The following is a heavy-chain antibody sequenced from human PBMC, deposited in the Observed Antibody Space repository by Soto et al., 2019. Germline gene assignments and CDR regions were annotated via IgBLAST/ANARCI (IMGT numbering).Heavy chain of an antibody. CDR3: ARDLNVAAAGSDY. CDR2: INAGKGNT. Sequence: ASVKVSCKASGYTLTSYAMHWVRQAPGQRLEWMGWINAGKGNTKYSQKFQGRVTITRDTSASTAYMDLSSLISEDTAVYYCARDLNVAAAGSDYWGQGTLVTVSS. CDR1: GYTLTSYA. D-gene: IGHD6-13*01. J-gene: IGHJ4*02. V-gene: IGHV1-3*01.